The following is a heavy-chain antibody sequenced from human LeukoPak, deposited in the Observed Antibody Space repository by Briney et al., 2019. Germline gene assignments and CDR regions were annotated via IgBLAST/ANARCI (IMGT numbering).Heavy chain of an antibody. CDR2: IRGSGGDT. Sequence: PGRSLRLSCAASGFIFRSYAIYWVRQASGKGLEWVSGIRGSGGDTFCADSVKGRFTIYRQNHKHRVLLPVDSLRAEDTAVYYCAKTTDGYSSGRYPGWPIDYWGQGTLVTVAS. CDR3: AKTTDGYSSGRYPGWPIDY. CDR1: GFIFRSYA. D-gene: IGHD6-19*01. V-gene: IGHV3-23*01. J-gene: IGHJ4*02.